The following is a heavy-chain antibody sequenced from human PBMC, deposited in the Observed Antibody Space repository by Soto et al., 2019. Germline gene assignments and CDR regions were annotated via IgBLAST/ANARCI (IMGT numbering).Heavy chain of an antibody. Sequence: ASVKVSCKASGCSFTSYDINWVRQATGQGLEWMGWMNPNSGNTGQPQRFQGRVTMTRNTSISTAYMELSNLYSDDTAVYYCARSRTTVVDYWGQGTQVTVSS. CDR3: ARSRTTVVDY. D-gene: IGHD4-17*01. CDR1: GCSFTSYD. J-gene: IGHJ4*02. CDR2: MNPNSGNT. V-gene: IGHV1-8*01.